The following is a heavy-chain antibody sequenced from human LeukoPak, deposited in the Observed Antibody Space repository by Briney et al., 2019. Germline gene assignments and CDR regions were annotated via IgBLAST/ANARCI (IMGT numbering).Heavy chain of an antibody. CDR1: GFTFSDYY. CDR3: ARTPIAAHPVRY. CDR2: ISSSSSYT. V-gene: IGHV3-11*06. D-gene: IGHD6-13*01. J-gene: IGHJ4*02. Sequence: GGSLRLSCAASGFTFSDYYMSWIRQAPGKGLELVSYISSSSSYTNYADSLKGRFTISRDNAKNSLYLQMHSLRAEDTAVYYCARTPIAAHPVRYWGQGTLVTVSS.